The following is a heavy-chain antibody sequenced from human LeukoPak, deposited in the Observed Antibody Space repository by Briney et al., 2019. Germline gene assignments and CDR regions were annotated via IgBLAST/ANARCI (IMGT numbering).Heavy chain of an antibody. D-gene: IGHD3-3*01. V-gene: IGHV1-8*01. Sequence: ASVKVSCKASGYTFTSYDINWVRQATGQGLEWMGWMNPNSGNTGYAQKFQGRVTMTRNTSISTAYMELSSLRSEDTAVYYCASASSDTDFWSGYYSNWGQGTLVTVSS. CDR2: MNPNSGNT. J-gene: IGHJ4*02. CDR3: ASASSDTDFWSGYYSN. CDR1: GYTFTSYD.